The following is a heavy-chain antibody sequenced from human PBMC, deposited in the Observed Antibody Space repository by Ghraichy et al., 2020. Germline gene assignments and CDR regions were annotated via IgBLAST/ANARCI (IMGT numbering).Heavy chain of an antibody. D-gene: IGHD2-2*01. CDR2: IYWDDDK. CDR3: AHTYCSSTSCYAAEYFQH. Sequence: SGPTLVKPTQTLTLTCTFSGFSLSTSGVGVGWIRQPPGKALEWLALIYWDDDKRYSPSLKSRLTITKDTSKNQVVLTMTNMDPVDTATYYCAHTYCSSTSCYAAEYFQHWGHGTLVTVSS. CDR1: GFSLSTSGVG. V-gene: IGHV2-5*02. J-gene: IGHJ1*01.